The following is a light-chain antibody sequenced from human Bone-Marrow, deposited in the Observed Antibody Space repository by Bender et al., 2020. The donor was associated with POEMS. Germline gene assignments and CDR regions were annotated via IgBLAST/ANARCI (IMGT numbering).Light chain of an antibody. V-gene: IGLV2-23*01. CDR2: EGS. CDR3: CSYVSSSNVL. J-gene: IGLJ2*01. Sequence: QSALTQPASVSGSPGQSITISCTGTSSDVGSYNLVSWYLQHPGKAPKLIIYEGSKRPSGVSDRFSASKSGNTASLTISGLQAEDEADHYYCSYVSSSNVLFGGGTKLTVL. CDR1: SSDVGSYNL.